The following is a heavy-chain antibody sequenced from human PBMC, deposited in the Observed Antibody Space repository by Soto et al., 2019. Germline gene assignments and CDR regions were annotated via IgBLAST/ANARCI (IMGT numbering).Heavy chain of an antibody. V-gene: IGHV1-3*01. J-gene: IGHJ6*02. Sequence: VEVSCKASGDTRTDFSLHWVRQAPAQRPEWMGWLSVGNGDTKYSQKFQGRVTITRDTSARTAYMELSNLRSEDTAGYYCATSEGDCGGGSCYNYFYYYGMDVWGQGTTVTVSS. CDR3: ATSEGDCGGGSCYNYFYYYGMDV. CDR2: LSVGNGDT. CDR1: GDTRTDFS. D-gene: IGHD2-15*01.